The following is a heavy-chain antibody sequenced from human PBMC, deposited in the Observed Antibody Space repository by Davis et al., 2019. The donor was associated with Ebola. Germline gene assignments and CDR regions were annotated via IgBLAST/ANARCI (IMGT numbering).Heavy chain of an antibody. D-gene: IGHD4-11*01. Sequence: PGGSLRLSCAASGFTFSSYGMHWVRQAPGKGLEWVAVIWYDGSNKYYADSVKGRFTISRDNSKNTLYLQMNSLRAEDTAVYYCARDDSNYVLGVWGQGTTVTVSS. CDR1: GFTFSSYG. CDR2: IWYDGSNK. V-gene: IGHV3-33*01. CDR3: ARDDSNYVLGV. J-gene: IGHJ6*02.